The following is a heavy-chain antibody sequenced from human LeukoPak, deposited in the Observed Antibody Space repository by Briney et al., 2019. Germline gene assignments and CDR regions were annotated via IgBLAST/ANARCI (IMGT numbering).Heavy chain of an antibody. D-gene: IGHD3-3*01. CDR3: AKDPLRNFDFWSGYGYLDN. V-gene: IGHV3-30*02. CDR2: IRYDGSNK. J-gene: IGHJ4*02. CDR1: VVSFSSYG. Sequence: PGGSLRLSSAASVVSFSSYGMHWVRQAPGKGRGGVAFIRYDGSNKYFADSVKGRFTISRDNSRNTLHLQVHSLRVEDTAVYYCAKDPLRNFDFWSGYGYLDNWGQGALVIVSS.